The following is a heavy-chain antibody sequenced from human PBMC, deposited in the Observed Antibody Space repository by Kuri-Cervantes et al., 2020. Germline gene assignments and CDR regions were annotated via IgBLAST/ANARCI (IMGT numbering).Heavy chain of an antibody. V-gene: IGHV3-23*01. CDR1: GFTVSSNY. CDR2: ISGSGGST. D-gene: IGHD6-19*01. Sequence: GGSLRLSCAASGFTVSSNYMSWVRQAPGKGLEWVSVISGSGGSTYYADSVKGRFTISRDNSKNTLYLQMNSLRAEDTAVYYCAKRSKAVAGLSTPYYFDYWGQGTLVTVSS. CDR3: AKRSKAVAGLSTPYYFDY. J-gene: IGHJ4*02.